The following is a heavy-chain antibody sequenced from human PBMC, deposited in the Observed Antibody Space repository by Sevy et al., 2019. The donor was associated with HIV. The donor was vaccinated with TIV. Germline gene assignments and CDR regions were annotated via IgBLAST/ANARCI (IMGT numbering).Heavy chain of an antibody. Sequence: GGSLRLSCRVSGISFTTSGMHWVRQAPGKGRGWVAVISYHGRDKFYAESVKGRSNISRDNSKNMVYLQIDSLRPEDTAVYYCAKDFTGYNGLDVWGQGTMVTVSS. CDR3: AKDFTGYNGLDV. J-gene: IGHJ6*02. CDR2: ISYHGRDK. CDR1: GISFTTSG. V-gene: IGHV3-30*18. D-gene: IGHD3-9*01.